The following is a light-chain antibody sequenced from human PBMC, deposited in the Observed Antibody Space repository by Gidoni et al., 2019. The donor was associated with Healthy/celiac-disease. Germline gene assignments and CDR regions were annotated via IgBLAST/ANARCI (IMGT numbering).Light chain of an antibody. CDR2: QDS. V-gene: IGLV3-1*01. J-gene: IGLJ2*01. CDR3: QAWDRSYVV. CDR1: KLGDKY. Sequence: SYELTQPPSVSLSPGQTASITCSGDKLGDKYACWYQQKPGQSPVLVIYQDSKRPSGIPERFSGSNSGNTATLTISGTQAMDEADYYCQAWDRSYVVFGGGTKLTVL.